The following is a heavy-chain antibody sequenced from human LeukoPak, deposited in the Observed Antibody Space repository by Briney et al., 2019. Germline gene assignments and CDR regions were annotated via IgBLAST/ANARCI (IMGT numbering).Heavy chain of an antibody. D-gene: IGHD3-10*01. CDR2: IYYSGST. V-gene: IGHV4-59*01. CDR1: GGSISSYY. Sequence: SETLSLTCTVSGGSISSYYWSWIRKPPGKGLEWIGYIYYSGSTNYNPSLQSRVTISVDMSKDQFSLKLSSVTAADTAVYYCARVAYYYGTGSYYNPAHFDYWGQGTLVTVSS. CDR3: ARVAYYYGTGSYYNPAHFDY. J-gene: IGHJ4*02.